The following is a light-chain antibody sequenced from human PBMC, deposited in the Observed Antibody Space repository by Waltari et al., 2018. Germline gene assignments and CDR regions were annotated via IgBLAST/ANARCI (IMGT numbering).Light chain of an antibody. CDR2: LGS. CDR3: MQSLRALWT. Sequence: DIAVTQSPLSLPVTPGEPASIPRRSSQSLLHRNGYNYLDWYLQKPGQSPQLLIYLGSNRASGVADSFSGSGSGTDFTLKISRVEAEDVGVYYCMQSLRALWTFGQWTKVEIK. CDR1: QSLLHRNGYNY. V-gene: IGKV2-28*01. J-gene: IGKJ1*01.